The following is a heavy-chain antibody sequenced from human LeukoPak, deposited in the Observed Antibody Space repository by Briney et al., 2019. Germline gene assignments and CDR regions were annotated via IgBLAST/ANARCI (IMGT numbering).Heavy chain of an antibody. CDR1: TGSISSYY. J-gene: IGHJ4*02. CDR2: IYTSGST. Sequence: SETLSLTCTVSTGSISSYYWSWIRQPAGKGLEWIGRIYTSGSTNYNPSLKSRVTMSVDTSKNQFSLKLTPVTAADTAVYYCAREREGITMIRGGLDYWGQGTLVTVFS. D-gene: IGHD3-10*01. CDR3: AREREGITMIRGGLDY. V-gene: IGHV4-4*07.